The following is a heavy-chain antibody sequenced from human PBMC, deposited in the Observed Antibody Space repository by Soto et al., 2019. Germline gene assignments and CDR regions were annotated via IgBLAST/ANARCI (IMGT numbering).Heavy chain of an antibody. V-gene: IGHV1-3*01. CDR2: INAGNGNT. J-gene: IGHJ4*02. CDR3: ARGLNGYLHYFDY. CDR1: GYTFTSYA. D-gene: IGHD5-18*01. Sequence: ASVKVSCKASGYTFTSYAIHWVRQAPGQRFEWMGWINAGNGNTKYSQKFQGRVTITRDTSASTAYMELSSLRSEDTAVYYCARGLNGYLHYFDYWGQGTLVTVSS.